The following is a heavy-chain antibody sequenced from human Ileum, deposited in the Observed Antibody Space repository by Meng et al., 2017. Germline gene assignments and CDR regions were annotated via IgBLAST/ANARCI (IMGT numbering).Heavy chain of an antibody. V-gene: IGHV6-1*01. J-gene: IGHJ4*02. CDR3: ASGSGSLDY. Sequence: QVKLQQSGPGLVKPSQSLSLTCAASGGSVSSNIAAWNWIRQSPLRGLEWLGRTYYRSKWYSEYAVSVKSRISITPDTSKNQFSLQMNSVTPEDTAVYYCASGSGSLDYWGPGTLVTVSS. D-gene: IGHD3-3*01. CDR1: GGSVSSNIAA. CDR2: TYYRSKWYS.